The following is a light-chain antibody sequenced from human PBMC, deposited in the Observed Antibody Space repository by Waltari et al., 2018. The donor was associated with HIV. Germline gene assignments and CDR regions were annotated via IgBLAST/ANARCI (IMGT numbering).Light chain of an antibody. CDR1: SGDVGSYNL. Sequence: QSALTQPASVSGSPGQSITISCTGTSGDVGSYNLVSWYQQHPGKAPILMICDGSKRPSVVANRFSATKSGTTASLTISGLQAEDEADYYCCSYAGSSSWVFGGGTKLTVL. V-gene: IGLV2-23*01. CDR3: CSYAGSSSWV. J-gene: IGLJ2*01. CDR2: DGS.